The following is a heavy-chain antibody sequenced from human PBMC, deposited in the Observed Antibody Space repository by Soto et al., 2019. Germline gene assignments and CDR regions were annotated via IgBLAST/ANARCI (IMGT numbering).Heavy chain of an antibody. J-gene: IGHJ6*02. CDR3: ARERDCSSTSCDEQMYYYYGMDV. Sequence: PGGSLRLSCAASGFTFSSYGMHWVRQAPGKGLEWVAVIWYDGSNKYYAGSVKGRFTISGDNSKNTLYLQMNSLRAEDTAVYYCARERDCSSTSCDEQMYYYYGMDVWGQGTTVTVSS. CDR2: IWYDGSNK. CDR1: GFTFSSYG. D-gene: IGHD2-2*01. V-gene: IGHV3-33*01.